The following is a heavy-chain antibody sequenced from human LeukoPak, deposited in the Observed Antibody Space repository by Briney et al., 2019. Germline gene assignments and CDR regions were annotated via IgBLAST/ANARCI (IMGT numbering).Heavy chain of an antibody. V-gene: IGHV4-4*07. CDR2: IYTSGST. D-gene: IGHD6-19*01. CDR3: ARRGWGSGWLGQDTSWYFDL. CDR1: GGSISGYY. Sequence: SETLSLTCTVSGGSISGYYWSWIRQPAGKGLEWIGRIYTSGSTNYNPSLKSRVTMSVDTSKSQFSLNLSSVTAADTAVYYCARRGWGSGWLGQDTSWYFDLWGRGTPATVSS. J-gene: IGHJ2*01.